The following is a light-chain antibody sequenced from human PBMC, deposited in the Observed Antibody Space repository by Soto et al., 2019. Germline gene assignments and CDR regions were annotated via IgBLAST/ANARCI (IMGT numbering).Light chain of an antibody. J-gene: IGKJ5*01. CDR1: QSVSNN. CDR3: QQYNNWPPIT. CDR2: YAS. V-gene: IGKV3-15*01. Sequence: EIMMTQSPATLSVSPGERATLSCRASQSVSNNLAWYQQKPGQAPRLLIYYASTRATGIPARFSGSGSGTEFTLTIRSLQSEDFSLYYCQQYNNWPPITFGQGTRLEIK.